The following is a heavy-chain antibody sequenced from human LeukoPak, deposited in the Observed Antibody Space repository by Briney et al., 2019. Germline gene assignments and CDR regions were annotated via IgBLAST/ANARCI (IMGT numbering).Heavy chain of an antibody. V-gene: IGHV4-34*01. CDR2: INHSGST. CDR3: ARGRRYSYGPYYFDY. CDR1: GGSFSGYY. J-gene: IGHJ4*02. D-gene: IGHD5-18*01. Sequence: PSETLPLTCAVYGGSFSGYYWSWIRQPPGKGLEWIGEINHSGSTNYNPSLKSRVTISVDTSKNQFSLKLSSVTAADTAVYYCARGRRYSYGPYYFDYWGQGTLVTVSS.